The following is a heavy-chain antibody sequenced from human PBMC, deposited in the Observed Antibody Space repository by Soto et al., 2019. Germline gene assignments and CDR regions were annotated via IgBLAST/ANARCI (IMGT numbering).Heavy chain of an antibody. CDR1: GFTFSSYA. D-gene: IGHD3-3*01. J-gene: IGHJ6*02. Sequence: PGGSLRLSCAASGFTFSSYAMHWVRQAPGKGLEWVAVISYDGSNKYYADSVKGRFTISRDNSKNTLYLQMNSLRAEDTAVYYCARPVLRFLEWLLGMDVWGQGDTVTVSS. CDR2: ISYDGSNK. V-gene: IGHV3-30-3*01. CDR3: ARPVLRFLEWLLGMDV.